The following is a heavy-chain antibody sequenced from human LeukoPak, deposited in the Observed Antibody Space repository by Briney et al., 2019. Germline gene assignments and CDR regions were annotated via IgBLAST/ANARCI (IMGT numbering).Heavy chain of an antibody. CDR3: ARHSAEVAGNGEFDY. D-gene: IGHD6-19*01. Sequence: PSETLSLTCTVSDGSISSSSYYWGWIRQPPGKGLEWIGSIYYSGSTYYNPSLKSRVTISVDTSKNQFSLKLSSVTAADTAVYYCARHSAEVAGNGEFDYWGQGTLVTVSS. CDR1: DGSISSSSYY. V-gene: IGHV4-39*01. CDR2: IYYSGST. J-gene: IGHJ4*02.